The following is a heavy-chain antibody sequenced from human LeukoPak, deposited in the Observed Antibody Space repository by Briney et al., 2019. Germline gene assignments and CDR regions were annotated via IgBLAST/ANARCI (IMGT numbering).Heavy chain of an antibody. CDR2: INWNGDTI. CDR3: ARQTRGYVYYFDY. V-gene: IGHV3-20*04. CDR1: GFPFQDSG. Sequence: GSLRLSCAASGFPFQDSGLSWVRQAPGRGLEWISGINWNGDTIVYADSVKGRFTISRDNAKNSLYLQMNSLRADDTAFYYCARQTRGYVYYFDYWGQGTLVTVSS. J-gene: IGHJ4*02. D-gene: IGHD2-2*01.